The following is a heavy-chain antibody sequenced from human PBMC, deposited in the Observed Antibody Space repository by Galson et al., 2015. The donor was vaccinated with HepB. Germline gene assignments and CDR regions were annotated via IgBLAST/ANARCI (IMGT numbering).Heavy chain of an antibody. V-gene: IGHV3-48*02. CDR1: GFTFSSYS. CDR2: ISSSSSTI. Sequence: SLRLSCAASGFTFSSYSMNWVRQAPGKGLEWVSYISSSSSTIYYADSVKGRFTISRDNAKNSLYLQMNSLRDEDTAVYYCAREYYYDSSGYYYWSPYYYGMDVWGQGTTVTVSS. J-gene: IGHJ6*02. CDR3: AREYYYDSSGYYYWSPYYYGMDV. D-gene: IGHD3-22*01.